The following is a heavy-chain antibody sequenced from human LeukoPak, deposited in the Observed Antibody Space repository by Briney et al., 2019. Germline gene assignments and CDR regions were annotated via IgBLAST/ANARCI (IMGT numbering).Heavy chain of an antibody. Sequence: GGSVSLFHSPSGLTFSSSSMRWVRQPPGKGLAWVSAISSSGGSTYYADSVKGRFTISRDNSKSSLYLQMKSLRAEDTAVYYCAKSSDYYDSSRFDYWGQGTLVTVSS. CDR3: AKSSDYYDSSRFDY. CDR2: ISSSGGST. J-gene: IGHJ4*02. V-gene: IGHV3-23*01. CDR1: GLTFSSSS. D-gene: IGHD3-22*01.